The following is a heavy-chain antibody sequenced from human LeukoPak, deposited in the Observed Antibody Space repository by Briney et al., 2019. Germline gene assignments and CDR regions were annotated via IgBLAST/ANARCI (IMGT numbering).Heavy chain of an antibody. CDR2: ISSSSSYI. D-gene: IGHD2-21*02. J-gene: IGHJ4*02. V-gene: IGHV3-21*01. CDR1: GFTFSSYV. CDR3: ARDLPSYCGGDCYSVAY. Sequence: GGSLRLSCAASGFTFSSYVMSWVRQAPGKGLEWVSSISSSSSYIYYADSVKGRFTISRDNAKNSLYLQMNSLRAEDTAVYYCARDLPSYCGGDCYSVAYWGQGTLVTVSS.